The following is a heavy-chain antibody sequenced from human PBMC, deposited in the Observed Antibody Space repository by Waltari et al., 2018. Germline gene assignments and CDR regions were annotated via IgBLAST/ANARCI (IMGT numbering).Heavy chain of an antibody. D-gene: IGHD2-8*02. V-gene: IGHV1-2*06. CDR3: ARDSGGYPPFFDY. J-gene: IGHJ4*02. CDR2: INPNSGGT. CDR1: GYTFTGYY. Sequence: QVQLVQSGAEVKKPGASVKDSCKASGYTFTGYYMHWVRQAPGQGLEWMGRINPNSGGTNYAQKFQGRVTMTRDTSISTAYMELSRLRSDDTAVYYCARDSGGYPPFFDYWGQGTLVTVSS.